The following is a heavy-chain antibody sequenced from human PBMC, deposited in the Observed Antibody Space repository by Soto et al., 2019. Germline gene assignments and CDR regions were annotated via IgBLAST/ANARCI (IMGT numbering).Heavy chain of an antibody. CDR2: INPNSGAT. J-gene: IGHJ5*02. V-gene: IGHV1-2*02. CDR1: GYTFTSYF. CDR3: ARGGGTILAPIP. Sequence: ASVKVSCKASGYTFTSYFMHWVRQAPGQGLEWMGWINPNSGATKYAQKFQGRVTLSRDTSMRTAYMEFSGLRSDDTAVYYCARGGGTILAPIPWGKGTRVTVSS. D-gene: IGHD1-1*01.